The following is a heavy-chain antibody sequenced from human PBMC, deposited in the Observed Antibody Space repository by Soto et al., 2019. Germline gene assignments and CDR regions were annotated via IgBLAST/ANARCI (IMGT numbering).Heavy chain of an antibody. CDR1: GFIFSSYW. D-gene: IGHD2-15*01. J-gene: IGHJ6*03. Sequence: EVQLVESGGGVVQPGGSLRLSCAASGFIFSSYWMSWVRQAPGKGLEWVATIRQDGSEKHYVDSVKGRFTISRDNAKNSLFLQMSSLRAEETAVYYCARGGGRASCPYYMEVWGKGTTVTVSS. CDR2: IRQDGSEK. V-gene: IGHV3-7*01. CDR3: ARGGGRASCPYYMEV.